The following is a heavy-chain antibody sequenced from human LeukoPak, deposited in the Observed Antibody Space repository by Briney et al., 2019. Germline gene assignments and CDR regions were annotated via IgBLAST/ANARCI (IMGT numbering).Heavy chain of an antibody. V-gene: IGHV3-21*01. D-gene: IGHD3-10*01. J-gene: IGHJ4*02. CDR1: GFTFSSYA. CDR3: ARAPFYGSGSYYYDY. Sequence: GGSLRLSCAASGFTFSSYAMSWVRQAPGKGLEWVSSISSSSSYIYYADSVKGRFTISRDNAKNSLYLQMNSLRAEDTAVYYCARAPFYGSGSYYYDYWGQGTLVTVSS. CDR2: ISSSSSYI.